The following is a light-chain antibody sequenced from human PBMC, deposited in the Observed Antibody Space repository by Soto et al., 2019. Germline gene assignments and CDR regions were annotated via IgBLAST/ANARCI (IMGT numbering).Light chain of an antibody. J-gene: IGKJ1*01. V-gene: IGKV3-20*01. CDR3: HHYSTSPWT. CDR2: GAS. CDR1: QSVSKY. Sequence: EIVLTQSPGTLSSSPGERATLSCRASQSVSKYLAWYQKKPGQAPRVLIYGASSRATGIPDRFSGSGSGTDFTLTINRLEPEDFAVYYCHHYSTSPWTLGQGTKVEIK.